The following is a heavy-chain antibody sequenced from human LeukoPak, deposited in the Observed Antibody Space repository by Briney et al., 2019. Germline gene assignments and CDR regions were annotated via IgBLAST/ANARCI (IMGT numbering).Heavy chain of an antibody. CDR3: AKGLLYYYGSGSNFDY. CDR2: IRYDGSNK. Sequence: PGGSLRLSCAASGFTFSSYGMHWVRQAPGKGLEWVAFIRYDGSNKYYADSVKGRFTTSRDNSKNTLYLQMNSLRTEDTAVYYCAKGLLYYYGSGSNFDYWGQGTLVTVSS. V-gene: IGHV3-30*02. D-gene: IGHD3-10*01. CDR1: GFTFSSYG. J-gene: IGHJ4*02.